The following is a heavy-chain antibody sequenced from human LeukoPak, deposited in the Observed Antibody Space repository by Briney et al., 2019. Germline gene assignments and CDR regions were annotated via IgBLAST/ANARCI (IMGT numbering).Heavy chain of an antibody. Sequence: ASVKVSCKASGYTFSDYYMNWVRQAPEQGLEWMGWINPYTGDTHYAENFQGRVTMTRDTSLTTAYMELTRLRSDDTAFYFCARAARYHDWLSPSDYWGQGTLVTVSS. CDR1: GYTFSDYY. J-gene: IGHJ4*02. D-gene: IGHD3-9*01. CDR3: ARAARYHDWLSPSDY. CDR2: INPYTGDT. V-gene: IGHV1-2*02.